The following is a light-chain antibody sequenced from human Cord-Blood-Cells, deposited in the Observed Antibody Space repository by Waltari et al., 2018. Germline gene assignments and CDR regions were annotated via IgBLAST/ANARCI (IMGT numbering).Light chain of an antibody. CDR1: SSYVGSYNL. CDR2: EGS. Sequence: QSALTQPASVSGSPGQSITISCPGTSSYVGSYNLVSWYQQHPGKAPKLTIYEGSKRPSGVSNRFSGSKSGNTASLTISGLQAEDEADYYCCSYAGSSTWVFGGGTKLTVL. V-gene: IGLV2-23*01. CDR3: CSYAGSSTWV. J-gene: IGLJ3*02.